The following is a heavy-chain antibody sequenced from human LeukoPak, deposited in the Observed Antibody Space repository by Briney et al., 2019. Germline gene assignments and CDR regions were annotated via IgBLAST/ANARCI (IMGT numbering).Heavy chain of an antibody. V-gene: IGHV5-51*01. Sequence: GESLKISCKGSGYSFTSYWIGWVRQMPGKGLEWMGIIYPGDSDTRYSPSFQGQVTISADKSISTAYLQWSSLKASDTAMYYCARQLQGHYYDSSGYPFDYWGQGTLVTVSS. CDR2: IYPGDSDT. CDR3: ARQLQGHYYDSSGYPFDY. J-gene: IGHJ4*02. CDR1: GYSFTSYW. D-gene: IGHD3-22*01.